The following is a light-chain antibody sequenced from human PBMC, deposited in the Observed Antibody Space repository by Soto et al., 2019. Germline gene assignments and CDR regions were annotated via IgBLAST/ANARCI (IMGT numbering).Light chain of an antibody. CDR3: QQYNNWPPWT. V-gene: IGKV3-15*01. J-gene: IGKJ1*01. CDR1: QSVSSN. Sequence: FMAQSPATLSVSPGERATLSCRASQSVSSNLAWYQQKPGQAPRLLIYGASTRATGIPARFSGSGSGTEFTLTISSLQSEDFAVYYCQQYNNWPPWTFGQGTKVDIK. CDR2: GAS.